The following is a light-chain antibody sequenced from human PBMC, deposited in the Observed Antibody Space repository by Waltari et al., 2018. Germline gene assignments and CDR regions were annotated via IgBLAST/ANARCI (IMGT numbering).Light chain of an antibody. CDR1: HSNIGSNY. J-gene: IGLJ1*01. CDR2: KDS. Sequence: QSVLTQPPSASGTPGQRVTISCSGSHSNIGSNYVYWYQQLPGTAPKLLIYKDSTRPSGAPDRLSGSKSGTSASLAISGLRSGDEADYYCAAWDDSLSGPIFATGTKVTV. CDR3: AAWDDSLSGPI. V-gene: IGLV1-47*01.